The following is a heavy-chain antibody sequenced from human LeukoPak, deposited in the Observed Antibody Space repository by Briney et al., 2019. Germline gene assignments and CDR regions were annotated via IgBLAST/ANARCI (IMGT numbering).Heavy chain of an antibody. CDR2: ISYDGSNK. D-gene: IGHD3-3*01. CDR1: GFTFSSYA. V-gene: IGHV3-30-3*01. Sequence: PGRSLRLSCAASGFTFSSYAMHWVRQAPGKGLEWVAVISYDGSNKYYADSVKVRFTISRDNSKNTPYLQMGSLRAEDTAVYSCAKDFTIFGAAGWAFDIWGQGTMVTVSS. J-gene: IGHJ3*02. CDR3: AKDFTIFGAAGWAFDI.